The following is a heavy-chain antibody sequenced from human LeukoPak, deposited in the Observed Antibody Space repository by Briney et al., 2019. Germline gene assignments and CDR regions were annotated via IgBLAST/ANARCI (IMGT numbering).Heavy chain of an antibody. CDR1: GYTFTSYD. CDR3: ARDGSGSGRFDP. D-gene: IGHD1-26*01. J-gene: IGHJ5*02. V-gene: IGHV1-18*01. CDR2: ISAHNGNT. Sequence: GASGKVSCKAAGYTFTSYDINWVRQAPGQGLEWMGWISAHNGNTNYAQNLQGRVTITTDTSTRIAYMELRSLRSDDTAVYYCARDGSGSGRFDPWGQGTLVTVSS.